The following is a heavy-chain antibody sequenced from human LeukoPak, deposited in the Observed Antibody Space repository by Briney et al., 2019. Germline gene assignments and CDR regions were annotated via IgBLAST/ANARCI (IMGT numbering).Heavy chain of an antibody. CDR2: ISYDGNNK. CDR3: AKDGVEPWLAYYFDY. CDR1: GFTFSSYG. D-gene: IGHD6-19*01. V-gene: IGHV3-30*18. J-gene: IGHJ4*02. Sequence: PGRSLRLSCAASGFTFSSYGMHWVRQAPGKGLEWVAAISYDGNNKYYADSVKGRLTISRDNSKNTLYVQMNSLRAEDTALYYCAKDGVEPWLAYYFDYWGQGALVTVSS.